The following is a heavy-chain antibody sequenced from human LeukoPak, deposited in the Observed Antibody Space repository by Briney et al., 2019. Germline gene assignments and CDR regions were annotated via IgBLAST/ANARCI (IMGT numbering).Heavy chain of an antibody. V-gene: IGHV4-59*08. CDR1: GGSISGHY. Sequence: SETLSLTCTVSGGSISGHYWSWLRQSPGKGLEWIAYIYNSRSTNYNNYNPSLKSRVIMSMDTSKNQLSLIVSSVTAADTAVYYCARHTTGRALGDFDYWGQGTLVTVSA. CDR3: ARHTTGRALGDFDY. CDR2: IYNSRSTNYN. J-gene: IGHJ4*02. D-gene: IGHD2-8*01.